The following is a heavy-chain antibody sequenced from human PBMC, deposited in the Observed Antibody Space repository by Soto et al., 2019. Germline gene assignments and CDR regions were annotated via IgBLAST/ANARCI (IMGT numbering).Heavy chain of an antibody. V-gene: IGHV1-46*01. CDR3: ARSDYYDSSGYFAGGY. CDR2: INPSGGST. D-gene: IGHD3-22*01. Sequence: QVQLVQSGAEVKKPGASVKVSCKASGYTFTSYYMHWVRQAPGQGLEWMGIINPSGGSTSYAQKFQGRVNMTRDTSTSTVYMELSSLRSEDTAVYYCARSDYYDSSGYFAGGYWGQGTLVTVSS. CDR1: GYTFTSYY. J-gene: IGHJ4*02.